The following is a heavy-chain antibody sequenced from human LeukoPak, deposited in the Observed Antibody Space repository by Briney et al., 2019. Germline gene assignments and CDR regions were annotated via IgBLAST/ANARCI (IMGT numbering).Heavy chain of an antibody. CDR1: GFTFSSYG. Sequence: PGGSLRLSCAASGFTFSSYGMHWVRQAPGKGLEWVAFIRYDGSNKYYADSVKGRFTISRDNSKNTLYLQMNSLRAEDTAVYYCAKGYCSSTSCYTSPPAFDPWGQGILVTVSS. CDR3: AKGYCSSTSCYTSPPAFDP. V-gene: IGHV3-30*02. D-gene: IGHD2-2*02. CDR2: IRYDGSNK. J-gene: IGHJ5*02.